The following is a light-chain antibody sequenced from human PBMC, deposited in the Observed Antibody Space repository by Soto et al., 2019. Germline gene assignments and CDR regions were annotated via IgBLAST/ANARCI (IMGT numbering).Light chain of an antibody. J-gene: IGKJ5*01. Sequence: EIVMTQSPATLSVSPGEAATLSCRASQSVSGNYLAWYQQKPGQAPRLLIYDASYRATGIPARFSGSGSGTDFILTISSLEPEDFAIYYCQQRSNWITFGQGTRLEI. V-gene: IGKV3-11*01. CDR2: DAS. CDR1: QSVSGNY. CDR3: QQRSNWIT.